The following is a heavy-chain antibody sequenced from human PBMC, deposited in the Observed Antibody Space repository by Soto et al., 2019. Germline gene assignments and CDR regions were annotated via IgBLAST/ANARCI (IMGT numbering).Heavy chain of an antibody. J-gene: IGHJ4*02. CDR1: GFTFSNAW. Sequence: EVQLVESGGGLVKPGGSLRLSCAASGFTFSNAWMSWVRQAPGKGLEWVGRIKSKTDGGTTDYAAPVKGRFTISRDDSKNPLELQKDSLKTRDKAGYYWTTDGDYDYGWGRYRSDHWGQGTLVTVSS. CDR3: TTDGDYDYGWGRYRSDH. V-gene: IGHV3-15*01. D-gene: IGHD3-16*02. CDR2: IKSKTDGGTT.